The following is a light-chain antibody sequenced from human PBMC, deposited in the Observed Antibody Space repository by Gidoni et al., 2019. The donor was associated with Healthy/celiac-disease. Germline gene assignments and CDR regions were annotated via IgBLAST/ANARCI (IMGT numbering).Light chain of an antibody. CDR2: AAS. V-gene: IGKV1-12*01. CDR1: QGIRSW. J-gene: IGKJ4*01. CDR3: QQANSFPLT. Sequence: DIQMTQSPSFVSASVGYRVTITCRSSQGIRSWLAWYQQKPGKAPNLLIYAASSLKSGVPSRFSGSGSGTDFTLTISSLQPEDCATYYCQQANSFPLTFGGXTKVESK.